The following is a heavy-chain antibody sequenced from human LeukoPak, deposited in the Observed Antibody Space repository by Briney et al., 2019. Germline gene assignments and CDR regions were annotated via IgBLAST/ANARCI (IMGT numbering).Heavy chain of an antibody. D-gene: IGHD6-13*01. CDR1: GFTFSSHA. V-gene: IGHV3-23*01. J-gene: IGHJ4*02. Sequence: GGSLRLSCAASGFTFSSHAMSWVRQAPGKGLEWVAAISGSGGSTYYADSVKGRFTISRDNSKNTLYLQMNSLTAENTAVYYCAKDLYSSTYYFDYWGQGTLVTVSS. CDR2: ISGSGGST. CDR3: AKDLYSSTYYFDY.